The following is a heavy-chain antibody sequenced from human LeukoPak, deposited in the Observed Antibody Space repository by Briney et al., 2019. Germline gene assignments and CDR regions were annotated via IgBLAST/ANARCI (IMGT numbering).Heavy chain of an antibody. J-gene: IGHJ4*02. Sequence: PGGSLRLSCAASGFTFNIYTMSWVRQAPGKGLEWVSSISSSSSYIYYADSVKGRFTISRDNAKNSLYLQMNSLRAEDTAVYYCARGEITFGGVIEWWGQGTLVTVSS. CDR1: GFTFNIYT. D-gene: IGHD3-16*02. CDR2: ISSSSSYI. CDR3: ARGEITFGGVIEW. V-gene: IGHV3-21*01.